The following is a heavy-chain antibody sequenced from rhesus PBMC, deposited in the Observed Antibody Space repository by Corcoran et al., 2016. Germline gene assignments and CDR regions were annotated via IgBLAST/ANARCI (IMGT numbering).Heavy chain of an antibody. Sequence: QVQLQESGPGLVKPSETLSLTCAVSGGSISSNYWNCIRQPPGKGLVWIGRIYGSRGSTSYNPALTSRFTISTDPDKNQFSLKLSAVPAADTAVYFCARENPTRGLDSWGQGVVVTVSS. CDR1: GGSISSNY. D-gene: IGHD2-2*01. J-gene: IGHJ6*01. V-gene: IGHV4-147*01. CDR2: IYGSRGST. CDR3: ARENPTRGLDS.